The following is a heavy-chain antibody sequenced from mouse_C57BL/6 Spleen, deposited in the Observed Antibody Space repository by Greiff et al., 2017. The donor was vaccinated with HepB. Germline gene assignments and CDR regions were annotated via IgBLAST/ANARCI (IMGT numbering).Heavy chain of an antibody. CDR3: VRQGRNDYDRGAFAY. CDR1: GFSFNTYA. V-gene: IGHV10-1*01. D-gene: IGHD2-4*01. J-gene: IGHJ3*01. Sequence: EVNLVESGGGLVQPKGSLKLSCAASGFSFNTYAMNWVRQAPGKGLEWVARIRSKSNNYATYYADSVKDRFTISRDDSESMLYLQMNNLKTEDTAMYYCVRQGRNDYDRGAFAYWGQGTLVTVSA. CDR2: IRSKSNNYAT.